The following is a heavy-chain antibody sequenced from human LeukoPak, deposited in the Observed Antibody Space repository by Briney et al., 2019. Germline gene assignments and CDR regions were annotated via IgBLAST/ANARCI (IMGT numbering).Heavy chain of an antibody. D-gene: IGHD3-10*01. CDR2: IYYSGST. CDR1: GGSISSYY. V-gene: IGHV4-59*01. J-gene: IGHJ3*02. CDR3: ARGLLLWFGELFPTHDAFDI. Sequence: PPETLSLTCTVSGGSISSYYWSWIRQPPGKGLEWIGYIYYSGSTNYNPSLKSRVTISVDTSKNQFSLKLSSVTAADTAVYYCARGLLLWFGELFPTHDAFDIWGQGTMVTVSS.